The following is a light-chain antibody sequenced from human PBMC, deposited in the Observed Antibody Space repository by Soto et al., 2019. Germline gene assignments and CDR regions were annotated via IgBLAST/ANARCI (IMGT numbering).Light chain of an antibody. CDR1: QNVDKF. Sequence: EIAFTQSPATLSLSPGETATLSCRASQNVDKFLAWYQLRPGQPPRLLIFDSSNSATGVPVRFSGSGSGTVFPLIIGSLEPEDSAVYYCQQRKNWPPITFGQGTRLEIK. J-gene: IGKJ5*01. CDR3: QQRKNWPPIT. CDR2: DSS. V-gene: IGKV3-11*01.